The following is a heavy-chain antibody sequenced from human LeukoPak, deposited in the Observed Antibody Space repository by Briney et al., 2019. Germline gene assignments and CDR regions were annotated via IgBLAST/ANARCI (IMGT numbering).Heavy chain of an antibody. Sequence: SVKVSCKGSGGTFTSYSISWVRQAPGQGLEWMGGIITIFGTANYAQKFQGRVTITTDESTSTAYMELSSLRSEDTAVYYCASRKYSGSYYGRRGLDYWGQGTLVTVSS. V-gene: IGHV1-69*05. J-gene: IGHJ4*02. CDR3: ASRKYSGSYYGRRGLDY. CDR1: GGTFTSYS. D-gene: IGHD1-26*01. CDR2: IITIFGTA.